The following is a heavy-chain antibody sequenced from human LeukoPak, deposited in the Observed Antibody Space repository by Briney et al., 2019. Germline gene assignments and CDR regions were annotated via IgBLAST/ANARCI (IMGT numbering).Heavy chain of an antibody. CDR1: GGSFSGYY. CDR2: IYHSGST. D-gene: IGHD2-2*01. CDR3: AREDIVVVPAATAHDAFDI. Sequence: PSETLSLTCAVYGGSFSGYYWSWIRQPPGKGLEWIGYIYHSGSTYYNPSLKSRVTISVDRSKNQFSLKLSSVTAADTAVYYCAREDIVVVPAATAHDAFDIWGQGTMVTVSS. J-gene: IGHJ3*02. V-gene: IGHV4-34*01.